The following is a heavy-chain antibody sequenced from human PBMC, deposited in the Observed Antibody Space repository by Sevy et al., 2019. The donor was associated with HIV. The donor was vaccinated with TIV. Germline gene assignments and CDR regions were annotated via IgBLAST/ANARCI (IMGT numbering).Heavy chain of an antibody. J-gene: IGHJ6*02. Sequence: SETLSLTCAVYGGSFSGYYWSWIRQPPGKGLEWIGEINHSGSTNYNPSLKSRVTISVDTSKNQFSLKLSSVTAADTAVYYCARGARDLSNYCYYGMDVWGQGNTVTVSS. V-gene: IGHV4-34*01. CDR1: GGSFSGYY. CDR2: INHSGST. CDR3: ARGARDLSNYCYYGMDV.